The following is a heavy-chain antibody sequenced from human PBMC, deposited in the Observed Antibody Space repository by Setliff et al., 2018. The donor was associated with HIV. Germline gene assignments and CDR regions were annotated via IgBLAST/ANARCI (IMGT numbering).Heavy chain of an antibody. Sequence: ASVKVSCKTSGYMFIAYGMSWVRRAPGQGLEWMGWIGPYNGRTEYAQKLQGRVTMSTHTSTSTAYMELRSLRSDDTAMYYCAKGGYGGAYYVAGYWGQGTKVTVSS. V-gene: IGHV1-18*01. CDR3: AKGGYGGAYYVAGY. CDR2: IGPYNGRT. D-gene: IGHD5-18*01. J-gene: IGHJ4*02. CDR1: GYMFIAYG.